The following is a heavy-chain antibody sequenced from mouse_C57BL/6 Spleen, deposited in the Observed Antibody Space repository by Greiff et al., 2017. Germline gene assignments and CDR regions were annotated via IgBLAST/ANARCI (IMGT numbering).Heavy chain of an antibody. CDR3: ARETGPYYFDY. J-gene: IGHJ2*01. CDR2: IHPNSGST. V-gene: IGHV1-64*01. CDR1: GYTFTSYW. D-gene: IGHD4-1*01. Sequence: QVQLQQPGAELVKPGASVKLSCKASGYTFTSYWMHWVKQRPGQGLEWIGMIHPNSGSTNYNEKFKSKATLTVDKSSSTAYMQLSSLTSEASAVYYCARETGPYYFDYWGQGTTLTVSS.